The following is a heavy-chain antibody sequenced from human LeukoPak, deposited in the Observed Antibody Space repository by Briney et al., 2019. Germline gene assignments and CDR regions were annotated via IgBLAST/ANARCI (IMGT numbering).Heavy chain of an antibody. V-gene: IGHV3-23*01. J-gene: IGHJ4*02. CDR1: GFTFSSYA. CDR3: ARGTLYRGWSYYLDF. CDR2: ISGSGGST. Sequence: PGGSLRLSCAASGFTFSSYAMSWVRQAPGKGLEWVSAISGSGGSTYYADSVKGRFTISRDNSKNALYLQMNSLRAEDTAVYYCARGTLYRGWSYYLDFWGQGSQVTVSS. D-gene: IGHD6-19*01.